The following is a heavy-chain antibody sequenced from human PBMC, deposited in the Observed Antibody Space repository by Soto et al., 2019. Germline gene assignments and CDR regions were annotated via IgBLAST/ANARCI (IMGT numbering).Heavy chain of an antibody. CDR3: SRAGILTTPYYFDY. CDR1: GFTVSDHY. D-gene: IGHD4-4*01. CDR2: IRNKANSYTT. V-gene: IGHV3-72*01. Sequence: GGSLRLSCAASGFTVSDHYMDRVRQAPGKELEWVGRIRNKANSYTTEYAASVKGRFTISRDDSKNSLFLQMNSLKTEDTAVYYCSRAGILTTPYYFDYWGQGALVTVSS. J-gene: IGHJ4*01.